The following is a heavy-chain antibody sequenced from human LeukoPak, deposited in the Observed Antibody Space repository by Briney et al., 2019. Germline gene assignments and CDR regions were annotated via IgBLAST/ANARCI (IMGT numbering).Heavy chain of an antibody. J-gene: IGHJ4*02. Sequence: GGSLRLSCAASGFTFSFYNMNWVRQAPGKGLEWVSYISRDSITTYYADSVKGRFTISRDNAKNSLYLQMNSLRAEDTAVYYCARDLSDYEYDYWGQGTLVTVSS. CDR2: ISRDSITT. CDR3: ARDLSDYEYDY. CDR1: GFTFSFYN. V-gene: IGHV3-48*01. D-gene: IGHD5-12*01.